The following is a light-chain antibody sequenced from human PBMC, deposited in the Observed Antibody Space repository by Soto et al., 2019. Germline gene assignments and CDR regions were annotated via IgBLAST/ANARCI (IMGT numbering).Light chain of an antibody. V-gene: IGKV3-15*01. J-gene: IGKJ4*01. CDR2: GAS. Sequence: EIVMTQSPATLSVSPGDRATLSCRATQSVYSNVAWYQQKPGQAPRLLIYGASTRATGFPSRFSGSGSGTEFTLTIASLQSEDLGIYYCQQYSHWPLTFGGGTKVDI. CDR3: QQYSHWPLT. CDR1: QSVYSN.